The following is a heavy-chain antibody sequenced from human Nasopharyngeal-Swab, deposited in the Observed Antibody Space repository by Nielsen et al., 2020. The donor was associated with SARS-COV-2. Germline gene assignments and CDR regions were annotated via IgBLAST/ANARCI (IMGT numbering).Heavy chain of an antibody. D-gene: IGHD3-10*01. CDR2: INPHSRGT. V-gene: IGHV1-2*02. CDR1: GYTLTGYY. CDR3: ALGLELLWPTKDAFDI. Sequence: ASVKVSCKASGYTLTGYYMHWVRQAPGQGLEWMGWINPHSRGTNYAQKFQGRVSMTRDTSISTAYMELSRLRSDDTAVYYCALGLELLWPTKDAFDIWGQGTMVSISS. J-gene: IGHJ3*02.